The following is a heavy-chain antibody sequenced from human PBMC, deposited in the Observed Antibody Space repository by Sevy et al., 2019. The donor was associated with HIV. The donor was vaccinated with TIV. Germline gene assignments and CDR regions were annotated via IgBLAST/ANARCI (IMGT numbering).Heavy chain of an antibody. D-gene: IGHD4-17*01. CDR1: GFTFRSYG. CDR2: ISYDGNKK. J-gene: IGHJ4*02. Sequence: GGSLRLSCAASGFTFRSYGMHWVRQAPGKGLEWVAVISYDGNKKIYADSVKGRFTISRDNSKNTLYLQMNSLRAVDTAAYYCAKDRNDYGDPYFDYWGQGTLVTVSS. V-gene: IGHV3-30*18. CDR3: AKDRNDYGDPYFDY.